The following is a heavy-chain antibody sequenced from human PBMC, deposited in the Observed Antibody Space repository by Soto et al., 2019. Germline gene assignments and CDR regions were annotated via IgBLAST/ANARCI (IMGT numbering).Heavy chain of an antibody. CDR2: IHPSGGST. J-gene: IGHJ4*02. V-gene: IGHV3-23*01. CDR1: GFIFSSYG. D-gene: IGHD3-9*01. Sequence: GSLRLSCAAAGFIFSSYGMIWFRQAPGKGLQWVATIHPSGGSTHYAESVRGRFTISRNNSRDTLYLQMNSLRAEDTAVYYCAKDPSTGPPDCWGQGALVTVSS. CDR3: AKDPSTGPPDC.